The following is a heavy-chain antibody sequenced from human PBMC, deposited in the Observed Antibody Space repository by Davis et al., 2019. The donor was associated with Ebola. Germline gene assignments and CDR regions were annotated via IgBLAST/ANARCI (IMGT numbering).Heavy chain of an antibody. J-gene: IGHJ3*02. D-gene: IGHD1-26*01. CDR3: AKDTSNIWFDI. Sequence: GGSLRLSCAASGFNFNTYAMTWVRQAPGQGLEWVSAISGSGGSTYYADSVKGRFTISRDNSKNTLYLQMNGLRVEDTAIYYCAKDTSNIWFDIWGQGTMVTVSS. CDR2: ISGSGGST. CDR1: GFNFNTYA. V-gene: IGHV3-23*01.